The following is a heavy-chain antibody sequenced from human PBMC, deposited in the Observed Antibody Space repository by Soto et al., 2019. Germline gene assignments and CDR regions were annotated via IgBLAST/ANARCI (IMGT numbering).Heavy chain of an antibody. Sequence: PVKGSCKASGGTFSSYTSSWVRQAPGQGLEWMGRIIPILGIANYAQKFQGRVTITADKSTSTAYMELSSLRSEDTAVYYCASGSSGWYLGFDYWGQGTLVTVSS. CDR3: ASGSSGWYLGFDY. CDR1: GGTFSSYT. CDR2: IIPILGIA. D-gene: IGHD6-19*01. J-gene: IGHJ4*02. V-gene: IGHV1-69*02.